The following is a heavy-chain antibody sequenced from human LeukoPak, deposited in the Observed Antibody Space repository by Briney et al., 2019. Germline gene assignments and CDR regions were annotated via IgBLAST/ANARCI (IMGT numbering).Heavy chain of an antibody. CDR1: GFTFSTYT. CDR2: ISSSSTYI. CDR3: ASESTAKDY. Sequence: PGGSLRLSCAASGFTFSTYTMTWVRQAPGKGLELVSSISSSSTYIYYADSVKGRFTISRDNAKNSLYLQMDSLRAEDTAVYYCASESTAKDYWGQGTLVTVSS. D-gene: IGHD5-18*01. V-gene: IGHV3-21*01. J-gene: IGHJ4*02.